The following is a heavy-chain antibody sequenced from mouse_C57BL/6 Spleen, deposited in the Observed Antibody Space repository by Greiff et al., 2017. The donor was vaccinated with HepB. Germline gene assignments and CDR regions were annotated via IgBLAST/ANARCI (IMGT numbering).Heavy chain of an antibody. Sequence: VQLQQSGAELVKPGASVKISCKASGYAFSSYWMNWVKQRPGKGLEWIGQIYPGDGDTNYNGKFKGKATLTADKSSSTAYMQLSSLTSEDSAVYFCARCYSDRGWFAYWGQGTLVTVSA. CDR2: IYPGDGDT. V-gene: IGHV1-80*01. CDR1: GYAFSSYW. D-gene: IGHD2-12*01. CDR3: ARCYSDRGWFAY. J-gene: IGHJ3*01.